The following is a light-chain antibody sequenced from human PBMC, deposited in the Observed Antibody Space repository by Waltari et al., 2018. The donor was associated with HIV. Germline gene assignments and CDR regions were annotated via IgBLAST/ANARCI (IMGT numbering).Light chain of an antibody. J-gene: IGLJ2*01. CDR2: EVS. CDR1: RSDAGGPNH. Sequence: QSALTQPPSAPGSPGPSATLSRPPPRSDAGGPNHVSWYQQHPGKAPKLMIYEVSKRPSGVPDRFSGSKSGNTASLTVSGLQAEDEADYYCSSYAGSNNLVFGGGTKLTVL. V-gene: IGLV2-8*01. CDR3: SSYAGSNNLV.